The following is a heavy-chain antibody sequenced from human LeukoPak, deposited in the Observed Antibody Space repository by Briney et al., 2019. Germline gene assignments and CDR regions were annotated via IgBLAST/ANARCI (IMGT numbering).Heavy chain of an antibody. CDR2: RSAYNGNT. D-gene: IGHD6-13*01. Sequence: ASVKVSCKASGYTFTSYAMHWVRQAPGQGLEWMGWRSAYNGNTKYAQTLQGRVTMTTDTSTSTAYMELRSLRSDDTAVYYCARDHSSSCQLFDYWGQGTLVTVSS. V-gene: IGHV1-18*01. CDR3: ARDHSSSCQLFDY. CDR1: GYTFTSYA. J-gene: IGHJ4*02.